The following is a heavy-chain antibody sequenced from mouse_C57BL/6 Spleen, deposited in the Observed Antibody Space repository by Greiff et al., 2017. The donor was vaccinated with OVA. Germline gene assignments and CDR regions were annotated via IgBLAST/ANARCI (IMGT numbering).Heavy chain of an antibody. CDR2: IDPSDSYT. Sequence: VQLQQPGAELVKPGASVKLSCKASGYTFTSYWMQWVKLRPGQGLAWIGEIDPSDSYTNSNQKFKGKSTLTVDTAASTAYMQLSSLTSEYSAVYYCARSRGSSYENVDYWGQGTPLTVSS. CDR1: GYTFTSYW. J-gene: IGHJ2*01. V-gene: IGHV1-50*01. D-gene: IGHD1-1*01. CDR3: ARSRGSSYENVDY.